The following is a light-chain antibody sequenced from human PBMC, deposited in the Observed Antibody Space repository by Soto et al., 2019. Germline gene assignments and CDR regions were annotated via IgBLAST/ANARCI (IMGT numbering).Light chain of an antibody. V-gene: IGKV1-5*03. Sequence: DIQMTQSPSTLSASVGDRVTITCRASQNISAWLAWYQHKPGTAPKLLIYKASNLKTGVPSRFSGSGSGTELTLTISGLQSDDFATYYCQQYSTYPSTFGPGTKLEIK. CDR2: KAS. CDR3: QQYSTYPST. CDR1: QNISAW. J-gene: IGKJ2*01.